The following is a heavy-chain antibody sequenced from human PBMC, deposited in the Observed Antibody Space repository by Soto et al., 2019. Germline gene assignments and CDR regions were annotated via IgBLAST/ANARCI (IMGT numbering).Heavy chain of an antibody. J-gene: IGHJ4*02. V-gene: IGHV3-30*18. D-gene: IGHD2-21*02. CDR2: ISYDGSNK. CDR1: GFTFSSYG. CDR3: AKDKVPVVVTAPFDY. Sequence: QVQLVESGGGVVQPGRSLRLSCAASGFTFSSYGMHWVRQAPGKGPEWVAVISYDGSNKYYADSVKGRFTISRDNSKNTLYLQMTSLGAEDTAVYYCAKDKVPVVVTAPFDYWGQGTLVTVSS.